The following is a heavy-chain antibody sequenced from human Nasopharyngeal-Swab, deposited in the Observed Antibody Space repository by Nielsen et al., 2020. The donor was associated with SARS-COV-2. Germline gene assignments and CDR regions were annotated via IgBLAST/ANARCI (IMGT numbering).Heavy chain of an antibody. J-gene: IGHJ6*02. Sequence: GGSLRLSCAASGFTFDDYAMHWVRQAPGKGLEWVSGISWNSGSIDYVDSVKGRFTISRDNAKNSLYLQMNSLRAEDTAVYYCAGNRNNWNVDYHYYGMDVWGQGTTVTVSS. CDR3: AGNRNNWNVDYHYYGMDV. V-gene: IGHV3-9*01. CDR2: ISWNSGSI. D-gene: IGHD1-20*01. CDR1: GFTFDDYA.